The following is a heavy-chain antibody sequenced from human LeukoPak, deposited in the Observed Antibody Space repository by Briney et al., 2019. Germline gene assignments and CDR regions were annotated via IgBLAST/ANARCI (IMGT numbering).Heavy chain of an antibody. V-gene: IGHV3-48*03. D-gene: IGHD3-10*01. Sequence: GGCLRLSCAASGFSVSSYEMNWVRQAPGEGLEWVSYISSSGSTIYYADSVKGRFTISRDNAKNSLYLQMNSLRAEDTAVYYCARGARLLWFGEPLFGHDYWGQGTLVTVSS. CDR2: ISSSGSTI. J-gene: IGHJ4*02. CDR3: ARGARLLWFGEPLFGHDY. CDR1: GFSVSSYE.